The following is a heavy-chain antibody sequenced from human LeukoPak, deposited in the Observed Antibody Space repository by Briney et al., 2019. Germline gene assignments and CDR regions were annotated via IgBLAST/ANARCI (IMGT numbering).Heavy chain of an antibody. D-gene: IGHD2-2*01. J-gene: IGHJ4*02. CDR3: ASTGYCSSTSCYGIDY. V-gene: IGHV5-10-1*01. CDR2: IDPSDSYT. CDR1: GYSFTSYW. Sequence: GESLRISCKGSGYSFTSYWISWVRQMPGKGLEWMGRIDPSDSYTNYSPSFQGHVTISADKSISTAYLQWSNLKASDTAMYYCASTGYCSSTSCYGIDYWGQGTLVTVSS.